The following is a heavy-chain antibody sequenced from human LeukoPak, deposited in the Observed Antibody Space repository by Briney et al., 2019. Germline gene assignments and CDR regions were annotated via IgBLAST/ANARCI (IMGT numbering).Heavy chain of an antibody. J-gene: IGHJ4*02. CDR1: GGSFSGYY. D-gene: IGHD2-15*01. Sequence: KPSETLSLTCAVYGGSFSGYYWSWIRQPPGKGGEGIGEINHSGSTNYNPSLKRRATISVDTSKNQFSLKLSSVTAADTAVYYCARGVCSGGGCYGLFNYWGQGTLVTVSS. CDR2: INHSGST. V-gene: IGHV4-34*01. CDR3: ARGVCSGGGCYGLFNY.